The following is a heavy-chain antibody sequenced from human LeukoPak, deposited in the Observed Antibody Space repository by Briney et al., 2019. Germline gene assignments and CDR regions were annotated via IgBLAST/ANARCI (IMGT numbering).Heavy chain of an antibody. J-gene: IGHJ4*02. V-gene: IGHV3-23*01. CDR2: ITGSGAFT. D-gene: IGHD6-19*01. CDR3: AKRSAESSGYFDS. Sequence: PGGSLRLSCAASGFTFSSYGMSWVRQAPGKGLEWVSAITGSGAFTDYADSVKGRFTISRDNSKNTLYLQMNSLRVEDTAIYYCAKRSAESSGYFDSWGQGTLVTVSS. CDR1: GFTFSSYG.